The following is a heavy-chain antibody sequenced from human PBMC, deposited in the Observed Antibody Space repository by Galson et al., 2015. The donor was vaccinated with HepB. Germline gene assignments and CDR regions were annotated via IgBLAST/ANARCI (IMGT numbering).Heavy chain of an antibody. CDR1: GFTLSSYA. CDR2: ISGSGGST. Sequence: SLRLSCAASGFTLSSYAMSWVRQAPGKGLEWVSAISGSGGSTYYADSVKGRFTISRDNSKNTLYLQMNSLRAEDTAVYYCAKDGMIVVNFCFDLWGRGTLVTVSS. J-gene: IGHJ2*01. V-gene: IGHV3-23*01. CDR3: AKDGMIVVNFCFDL. D-gene: IGHD3-22*01.